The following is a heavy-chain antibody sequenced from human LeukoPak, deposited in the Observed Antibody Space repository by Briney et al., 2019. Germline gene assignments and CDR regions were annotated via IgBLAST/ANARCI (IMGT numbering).Heavy chain of an antibody. CDR2: ISSSSSTI. D-gene: IGHD3-16*01. V-gene: IGHV3-48*01. Sequence: GGSLRLSCAASGFTFSSYSMNWVRQAPGKGLEWVSYISSSSSTIYYADSVKGRFTISRDNAKNSLYLQMNSLRAEDTAVYYCARFYDFYYYYGMDVWGQGTTVTVSS. CDR1: GFTFSSYS. J-gene: IGHJ6*02. CDR3: ARFYDFYYYYGMDV.